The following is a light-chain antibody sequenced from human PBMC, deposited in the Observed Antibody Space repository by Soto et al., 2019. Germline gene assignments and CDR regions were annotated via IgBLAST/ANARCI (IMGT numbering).Light chain of an antibody. CDR2: DAS. CDR1: QSVSSY. J-gene: IGKJ1*01. V-gene: IGKV3-11*01. CDR3: QQRSNLPLT. Sequence: EIVFTQSPAALSLSPGERATLSCRASQSVSSYLAWYQQKPGQAPRLLIYDASNRATGIPARFSGSGSGTDFTLTISSLEPEDFAVYYCQQRSNLPLTFGQGTKVDIK.